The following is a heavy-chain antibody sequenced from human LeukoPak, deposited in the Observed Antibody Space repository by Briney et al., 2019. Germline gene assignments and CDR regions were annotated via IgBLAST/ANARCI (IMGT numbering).Heavy chain of an antibody. CDR3: ARFRDSYGCPDY. CDR2: ISSSSSYI. J-gene: IGHJ4*02. V-gene: IGHV3-21*01. Sequence: GGSLRLSCAASGFTFSSYSMNWVRQAPGKGLEWVSSISSSSSYIYYADSVKGRFTISRDNAKNSLYLQMNSLRAEDTAVYYCARFRDSYGCPDYWGQGTLVTVSS. D-gene: IGHD5-18*01. CDR1: GFTFSSYS.